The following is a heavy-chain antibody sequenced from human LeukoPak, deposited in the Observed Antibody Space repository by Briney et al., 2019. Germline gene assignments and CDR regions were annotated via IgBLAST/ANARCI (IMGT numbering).Heavy chain of an antibody. J-gene: IGHJ4*02. D-gene: IGHD1-26*01. V-gene: IGHV3-74*01. CDR1: GFIFSSYW. CDR2: TNSDGTGA. Sequence: GGSLRLSCTASGFIFSSYWMNWVRQVPGKGLVWVSRTNSDGTGATYGDSVKGRFTISRDNAKNTLYLQMDSLRAEDTAVYYCAKDLGRYRNNYFDYWGQGTLVTVSS. CDR3: AKDLGRYRNNYFDY.